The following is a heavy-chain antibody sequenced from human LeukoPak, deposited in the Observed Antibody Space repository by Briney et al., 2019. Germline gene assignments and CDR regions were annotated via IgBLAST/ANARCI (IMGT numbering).Heavy chain of an antibody. CDR3: SRDRGPLATDY. Sequence: GGSLRLSCAASGFSFSSYEMTWVRQAAGKGLEWVSYISSRGDTIYYADSVRGRFTISRDNAKNSLYLQMNSLRAEDTAVYYCSRDRGPLATDYWGQGTLVTVSS. CDR2: ISSRGDTI. D-gene: IGHD3-10*01. CDR1: GFSFSSYE. J-gene: IGHJ4*02. V-gene: IGHV3-48*03.